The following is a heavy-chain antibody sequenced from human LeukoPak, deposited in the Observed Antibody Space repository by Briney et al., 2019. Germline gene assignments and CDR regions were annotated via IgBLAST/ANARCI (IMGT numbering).Heavy chain of an antibody. CDR2: TGNKANSYTT. CDR3: ARGNTSAWYPFDY. Sequence: GGSLRLSCAASGFTFSDLYMDWVRQAPGKGLEWVGRTGNKANSYTTEYAASVKGRFTISRDDSKNSLFLQMNSLKSEDTAVYYCARGNTSAWYPFDYWGQGTLVTVSS. J-gene: IGHJ4*02. CDR1: GFTFSDLY. D-gene: IGHD6-19*01. V-gene: IGHV3-72*01.